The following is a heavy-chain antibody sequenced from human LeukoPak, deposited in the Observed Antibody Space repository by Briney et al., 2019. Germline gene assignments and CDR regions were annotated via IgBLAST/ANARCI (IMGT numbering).Heavy chain of an antibody. J-gene: IGHJ4*02. D-gene: IGHD3-22*01. CDR1: GDSVSSNSAA. Sequence: SQTLSLTCAISGDSVSSNSAAWNWIRQFPSRGLEWLGRTYYRSKWYNDYAVSVKSRITINPDTSKNQFSLQLNSVTPEDTAVYYCARAPLKDYYDSSGYYSGYFDYWGQGTLVTVSS. CDR3: ARAPLKDYYDSSGYYSGYFDY. CDR2: TYYRSKWYN. V-gene: IGHV6-1*01.